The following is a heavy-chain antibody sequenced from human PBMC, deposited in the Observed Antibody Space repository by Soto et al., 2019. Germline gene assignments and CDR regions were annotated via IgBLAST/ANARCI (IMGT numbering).Heavy chain of an antibody. Sequence: GGSLRLSCAASGFTFSSYAMHWVRQAPGKGLEWVAVISYDGNNKYYADSVKGRFTISRDNSKNTLYLQMNSLRAEDTAVYYCARSFDSSGYYHFDCWGQGTLVTVSS. V-gene: IGHV3-30-3*01. D-gene: IGHD3-22*01. CDR1: GFTFSSYA. CDR2: ISYDGNNK. J-gene: IGHJ4*02. CDR3: ARSFDSSGYYHFDC.